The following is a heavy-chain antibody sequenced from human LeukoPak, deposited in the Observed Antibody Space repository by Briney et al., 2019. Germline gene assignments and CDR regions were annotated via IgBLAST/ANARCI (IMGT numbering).Heavy chain of an antibody. CDR2: IYSDNT. Sequence: GGSLRLSCTVSGFTVSSNSMSWVRQAPGKGLEWVSFIYSDNTHYSDSVKGRFTISRDNSKNTLYLQMNSLRAEDTAVYYCAKNGDRGAYCTGGTCYPYFYYYMDVWGKGTTVTI. CDR1: GFTVSSNS. V-gene: IGHV3-66*03. CDR3: AKNGDRGAYCTGGTCYPYFYYYMDV. D-gene: IGHD2-15*01. J-gene: IGHJ6*03.